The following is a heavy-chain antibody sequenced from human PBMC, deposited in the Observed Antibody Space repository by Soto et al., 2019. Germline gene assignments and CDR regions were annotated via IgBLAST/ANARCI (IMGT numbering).Heavy chain of an antibody. D-gene: IGHD2-15*01. CDR3: AREGLNCSGGSCYFPGFDY. J-gene: IGHJ4*02. CDR2: IYSGGST. Sequence: EVQLVESGGGLVQPGGSLRLSCAASGFTVSSNYMSWVRQAPGKGLEWVSVIYSGGSTYYADSVKGRFTISRDNSKNTLYLQMNSLRAEDTAVYYCAREGLNCSGGSCYFPGFDYWGQGTLVTVSS. V-gene: IGHV3-66*01. CDR1: GFTVSSNY.